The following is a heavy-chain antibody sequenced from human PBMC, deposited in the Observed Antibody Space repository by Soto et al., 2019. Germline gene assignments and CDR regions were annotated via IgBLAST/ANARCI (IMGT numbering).Heavy chain of an antibody. V-gene: IGHV3-23*01. CDR2: ISYSADKT. D-gene: IGHD2-2*01. CDR3: ARRARTASTNWRAFDV. J-gene: IGHJ3*01. Sequence: GGSLRLSCAASGFTFNTYVMKWVRQDPGKGLEWVSTISYSADKTHYADSVKRRFTISRDNSRDTLFLQMNSLRADDSAVYYCARRARTASTNWRAFDVWGQGTMVTVSS. CDR1: GFTFNTYV.